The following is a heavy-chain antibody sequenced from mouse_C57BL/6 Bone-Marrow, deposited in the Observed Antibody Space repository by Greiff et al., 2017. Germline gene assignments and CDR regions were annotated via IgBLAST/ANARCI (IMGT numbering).Heavy chain of an antibody. CDR3: ARSVGSGYAMDY. V-gene: IGHV1-39*01. CDR1: GYSFTDYN. Sequence: VQLQQSGPELVKPGASVKISCKASGYSFTDYNMNWVKQSHGQSLEWIGVINPNYGTTSYNQKFKGKATLTVDKSSSTAYMQLNSLTSEDSAVYYCARSVGSGYAMDYWGQGTSVTGSA. D-gene: IGHD3-2*02. J-gene: IGHJ4*01. CDR2: INPNYGTT.